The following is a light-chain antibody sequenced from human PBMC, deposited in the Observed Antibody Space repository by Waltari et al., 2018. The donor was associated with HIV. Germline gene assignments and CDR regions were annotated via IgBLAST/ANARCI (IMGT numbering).Light chain of an antibody. V-gene: IGKV4-1*01. CDR2: WAS. Sequence: DFVMTPSPDSLAVSLGERATINCMPSQSVLYSATKKNSLAWYQQKPGQPPKLLISWASTRESGVPARFSGSGSGTDFTLTINNLQAEDVAVYYCQQYYTTPLSFGGGTKVEIK. J-gene: IGKJ4*01. CDR1: QSVLYSATKKNS. CDR3: QQYYTTPLS.